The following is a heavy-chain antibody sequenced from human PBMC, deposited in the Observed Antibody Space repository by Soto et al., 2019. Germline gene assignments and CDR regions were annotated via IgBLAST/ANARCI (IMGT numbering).Heavy chain of an antibody. V-gene: IGHV1-18*01. CDR2: ISAYKGNT. CDR1: GYTFNSYG. CDR3: ASSASIYCSGGSCSYYDMDV. J-gene: IGHJ6*02. Sequence: QVQLVQSGAEVKKPGASVKVSCKASGYTFNSYGISWVRQAPGQGLEWMGWISAYKGNTNYAQKLQGRVTMTTDTSTSTVYMDLRSLRSDDTAVYYCASSASIYCSGGSCSYYDMDVWGQGTTVIVSS. D-gene: IGHD2-15*01.